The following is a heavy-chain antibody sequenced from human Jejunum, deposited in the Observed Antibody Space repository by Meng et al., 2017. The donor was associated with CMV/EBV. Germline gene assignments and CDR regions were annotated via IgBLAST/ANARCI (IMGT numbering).Heavy chain of an antibody. CDR3: ARWDCSTSCYGSYYYYYGMDV. V-gene: IGHV5-51*01. CDR2: IYPGDSDT. D-gene: IGHD2-2*01. Sequence: WIGWVRQMPRKGLEWIGMIYPGDSDTKYSPSFQGQVTISADKSISTAYLQWSSLKASDTAKYYCARWDCSTSCYGSYYYYYGMDVWGQGTTVTVSS. CDR1: W. J-gene: IGHJ6*02.